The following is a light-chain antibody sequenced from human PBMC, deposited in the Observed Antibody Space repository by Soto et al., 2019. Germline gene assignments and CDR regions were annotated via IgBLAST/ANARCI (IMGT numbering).Light chain of an antibody. Sequence: QSALTQSASVSGSPGQSITISCTGTSSDIGSYNLVSWYQQHPGKAPKLMIYEGSKRPSGVSNRFSGSKSGNTASLTISGLQAEDEADYYCCSYAGSSTVVFGGGTMLTVL. CDR1: SSDIGSYNL. V-gene: IGLV2-23*01. CDR2: EGS. J-gene: IGLJ2*01. CDR3: CSYAGSSTVV.